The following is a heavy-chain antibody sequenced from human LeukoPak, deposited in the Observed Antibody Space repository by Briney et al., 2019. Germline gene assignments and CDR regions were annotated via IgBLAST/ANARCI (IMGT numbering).Heavy chain of an antibody. J-gene: IGHJ4*02. CDR2: ISAYNGNT. Sequence: APVKVSCKASGYTFTSYGISWVRQAPGQGLEWMGWISAYNGNTNYAQKLQGRVTMTTDTSTSTAYMELRSLRSDDTAVYYCARVRPTTYSSGYYYVDYWGQGTLVTVSS. D-gene: IGHD3-22*01. CDR3: ARVRPTTYSSGYYYVDY. V-gene: IGHV1-18*01. CDR1: GYTFTSYG.